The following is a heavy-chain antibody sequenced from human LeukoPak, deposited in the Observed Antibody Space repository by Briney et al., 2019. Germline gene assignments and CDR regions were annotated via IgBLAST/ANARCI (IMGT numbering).Heavy chain of an antibody. J-gene: IGHJ4*02. CDR3: ARVGLQWLVDY. CDR2: INHSGST. V-gene: IGHV4-34*01. CDR1: GGSFSGYY. Sequence: SETLSLTCAVYGGSFSGYYWSWIRQPPGKGLEWIGEINHSGSTNYNPSLKSRVTISVDTSKNQFSLELSSVTAADTAVYYCARVGLQWLVDYWGQGTLVTVSS. D-gene: IGHD6-19*01.